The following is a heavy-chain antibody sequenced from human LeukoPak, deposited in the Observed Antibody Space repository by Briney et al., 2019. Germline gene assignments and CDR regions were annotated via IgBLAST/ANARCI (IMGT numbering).Heavy chain of an antibody. J-gene: IGHJ4*02. CDR2: ISGSGSDT. CDR3: AKQRTYFDY. D-gene: IGHD3/OR15-3a*01. V-gene: IGHV3-23*01. CDR1: GFTFSTDA. Sequence: GGALRLSCSASGFTFSTDAMGSVRQAPGKGVDWVSSISGSGSDTHYADAVKGRFTSSRDNSKSPPSVERNDRRAERTAVEYCAKQRTYFDYWGQGTPVTVSS.